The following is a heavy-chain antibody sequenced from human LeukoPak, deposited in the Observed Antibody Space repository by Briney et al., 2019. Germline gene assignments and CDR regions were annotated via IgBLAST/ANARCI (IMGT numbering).Heavy chain of an antibody. CDR1: SGSISSNNYF. D-gene: IGHD5-18*01. Sequence: SETLSLTCTVSSGSISSNNYFWGWIRQPPGMGLEWIGSFYYTENIYYNPSLKSRVTISVDTSKNQFPLKLSSVTAADTAVYYCARARMDTAMVLLDYWGQGTLVTVSS. CDR3: ARARMDTAMVLLDY. J-gene: IGHJ4*02. V-gene: IGHV4-39*06. CDR2: FYYTENI.